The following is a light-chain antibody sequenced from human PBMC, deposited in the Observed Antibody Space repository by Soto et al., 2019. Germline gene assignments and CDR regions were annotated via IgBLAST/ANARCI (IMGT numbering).Light chain of an antibody. CDR3: QQSYSSPQT. Sequence: DIQMTQSPSSLSASVGDRVTITCRASQSISSYLNWYQQKPGKAPKLLIYSASTMQSGVPSRFRGSGSGTDFTLTISSLLPEDFATYYCQQSYSSPQTFGQGTTLEIK. J-gene: IGKJ2*01. CDR2: SAS. CDR1: QSISSY. V-gene: IGKV1-39*01.